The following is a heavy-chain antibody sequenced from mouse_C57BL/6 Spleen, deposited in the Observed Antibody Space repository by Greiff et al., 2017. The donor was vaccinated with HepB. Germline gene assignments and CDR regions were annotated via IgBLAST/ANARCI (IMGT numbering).Heavy chain of an antibody. Sequence: VQLQESGAELARPGASVTLSCKASGYTFTSYGISWVKQRPGQGLEWIGEIYPRSGNTYYNEKFKGKATLTADKSSSTAYMELRSLTSEDSAVYFCGRENSNYVSWFAYWGQGTLVTVSA. CDR2: IYPRSGNT. V-gene: IGHV1-81*01. CDR1: GYTFTSYG. J-gene: IGHJ3*01. CDR3: GRENSNYVSWFAY. D-gene: IGHD2-5*01.